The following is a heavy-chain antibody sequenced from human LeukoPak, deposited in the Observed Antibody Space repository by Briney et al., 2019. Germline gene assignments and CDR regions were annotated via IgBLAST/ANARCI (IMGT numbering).Heavy chain of an antibody. Sequence: ASVKVSCKSSGYSFTSNYIHWVRQAPGQGLEWMGMIYPRDGSTSYAQKFQGRVTVTRDTSTSTVHMELSGLRSEDMAVYYCARDQEAFDYWGQGTLVTVSS. CDR3: ARDQEAFDY. CDR1: GYSFTSNY. V-gene: IGHV1-46*01. J-gene: IGHJ4*02. CDR2: IYPRDGST.